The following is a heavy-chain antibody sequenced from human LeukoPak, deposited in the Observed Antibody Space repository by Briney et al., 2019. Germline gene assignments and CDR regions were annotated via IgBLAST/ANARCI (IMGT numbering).Heavy chain of an antibody. J-gene: IGHJ5*02. CDR3: ARIVVAHLFDP. CDR1: GGTFSSYA. V-gene: IGHV1-69*06. Sequence: SVKVSCKASGGTFSSYAISWVRQAPGQGLEWMGGIIPIFGTANYAQKFQGRVTITANKSTSTAYMELSSLRSEDTAVYYCARIVVAHLFDPWGQGTLVTVSS. D-gene: IGHD2-2*01. CDR2: IIPIFGTA.